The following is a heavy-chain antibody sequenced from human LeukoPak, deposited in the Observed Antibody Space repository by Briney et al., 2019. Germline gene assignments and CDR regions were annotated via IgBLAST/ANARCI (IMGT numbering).Heavy chain of an antibody. CDR3: AKGRDGRMATPYDY. CDR1: GFTFDDYA. D-gene: IGHD5-24*01. J-gene: IGHJ4*02. V-gene: IGHV3-9*01. Sequence: GRSLRLSCAASGFTFDDYAMHWVRQAPGKGLEWVSGISRNSGSIGYADSVKGRFTISRDNAKNSLYLQMNSLRAEDTALYYCAKGRDGRMATPYDYWGQGTLVTVSS. CDR2: ISRNSGSI.